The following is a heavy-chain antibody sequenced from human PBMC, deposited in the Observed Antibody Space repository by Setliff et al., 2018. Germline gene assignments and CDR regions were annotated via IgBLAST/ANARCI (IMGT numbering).Heavy chain of an antibody. J-gene: IGHJ6*02. D-gene: IGHD3-3*01. Sequence: TSETLSLTCTVSGGSITSSYYWSWIRQPAGKGLEWIGRVYINGGTNYNPSLKSRVTISLDTSKNQFSLKLTSVAAADTAVYYCARLSWNGLRYYGLDVWGQGTTVTVS. CDR1: GGSITSSY. CDR3: ARLSWNGLRYYGLDV. V-gene: IGHV4-4*07. CDR2: VYINGGT.